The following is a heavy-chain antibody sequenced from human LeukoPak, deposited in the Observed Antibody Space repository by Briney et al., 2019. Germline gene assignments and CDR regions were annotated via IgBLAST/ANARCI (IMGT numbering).Heavy chain of an antibody. V-gene: IGHV3-7*03. CDR3: AREGTYGNYRASGDY. J-gene: IGHJ4*02. CDR2: IKQDGSQK. Sequence: GGSLRLSCEASGFTFSTYWMKWVRQAPGKGLEWVANIKQDGSQKYYVDSVKGRFIISRDNAKNSLYLQMNSLRAEGTAVYYCAREGTYGNYRASGDYWGQGALVTVSS. CDR1: GFTFSTYW. D-gene: IGHD4-23*01.